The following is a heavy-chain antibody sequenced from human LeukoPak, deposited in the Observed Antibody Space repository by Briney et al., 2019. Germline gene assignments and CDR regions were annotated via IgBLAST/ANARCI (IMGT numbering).Heavy chain of an antibody. J-gene: IGHJ3*02. CDR3: ARGPMIDAFDI. D-gene: IGHD3-22*01. V-gene: IGHV1-8*03. Sequence: GASVKVSCKASGYTFTSYDINWVRQATGQGLEWMGWMNPNSGNTGYARKFQGRVTITRNTSISTAYMELSSLRSEDTAVYYCARGPMIDAFDIWGQGTMVTVSS. CDR2: MNPNSGNT. CDR1: GYTFTSYD.